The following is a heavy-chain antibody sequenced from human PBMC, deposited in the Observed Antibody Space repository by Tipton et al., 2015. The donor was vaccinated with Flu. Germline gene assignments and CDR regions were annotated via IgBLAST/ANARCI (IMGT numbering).Heavy chain of an antibody. D-gene: IGHD1-26*01. CDR1: GYSISSGYY. CDR3: ATDSGSYPV. CDR2: IYHSGST. V-gene: IGHV4-38-2*02. Sequence: TLSLTCTVSGYSISSGYYWGWIRQPPGKGLEWIGSIYHSGSTYYNPSLKSRVTISVETSKNQFSLKLSSVTAADTAVYYCATDSGSYPVWGQGTLVTVSS. J-gene: IGHJ1*01.